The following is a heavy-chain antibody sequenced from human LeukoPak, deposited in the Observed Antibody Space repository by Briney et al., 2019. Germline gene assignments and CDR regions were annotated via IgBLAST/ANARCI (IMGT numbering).Heavy chain of an antibody. J-gene: IGHJ3*02. CDR3: AKVRSMIIANDAFDI. D-gene: IGHD3-22*01. Sequence: GGPLRLSCAASGFSFSSYGMHWVRQAPGKGLEWVAVISYDGSNKYYADSVKGRFTISRDNSKNTLYLQMKSLRAEDTAVYYCAKVRSMIIANDAFDIWGQGTMVTVSS. CDR2: ISYDGSNK. V-gene: IGHV3-30*18. CDR1: GFSFSSYG.